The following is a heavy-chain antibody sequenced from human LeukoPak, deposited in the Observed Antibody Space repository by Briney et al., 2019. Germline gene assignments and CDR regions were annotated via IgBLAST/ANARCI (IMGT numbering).Heavy chain of an antibody. CDR2: IYYSGST. CDR3: ASGPSSGWYEIAY. V-gene: IGHV4-39*07. CDR1: GGSIGSSSYY. J-gene: IGHJ4*02. Sequence: SETLSLTCTVSGGSIGSSSYYWGWIRQPPGKGLEWIGSIYYSGSTYYNPSLKSRVTISVDASKNQFSLKLSSVTAADTAVYYCASGPSSGWYEIAYWGQGTLVTVSS. D-gene: IGHD6-19*01.